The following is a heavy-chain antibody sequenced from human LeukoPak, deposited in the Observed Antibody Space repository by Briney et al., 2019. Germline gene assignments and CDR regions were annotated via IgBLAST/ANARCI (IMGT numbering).Heavy chain of an antibody. CDR3: ATDLIGGNGSSFDY. Sequence: GASVKVSCKVSGYTLTELSMHWVRQAPGKGLEWMGGFDPEDGETIYAQKFQGRVTMTEDTSTDTAYMELSSLRSEDTAVYYCATDLIGGNGSSFDYWGQGTLVTVSS. V-gene: IGHV1-24*01. CDR2: FDPEDGET. CDR1: GYTLTELS. J-gene: IGHJ4*02. D-gene: IGHD1-26*01.